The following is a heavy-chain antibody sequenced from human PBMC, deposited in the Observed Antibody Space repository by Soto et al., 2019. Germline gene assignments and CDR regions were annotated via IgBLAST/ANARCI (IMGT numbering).Heavy chain of an antibody. CDR2: INGGNGNT. V-gene: IGHV1-3*01. J-gene: IGHJ4*02. D-gene: IGHD1-26*01. CDR1: GNTVPNYA. CDR3: ARDDSGFSGSHYIDYFNY. Sequence: QVQLVQSGAELKKPGASVKVSCKASGNTVPNYAIHWVRQAPGQRLEWMGWINGGNGNTYYSEHFQGSVTFTRDTSAGTVYMKLSRLTSEDTAVYYCARDDSGFSGSHYIDYFNYWGQGALVTVSS.